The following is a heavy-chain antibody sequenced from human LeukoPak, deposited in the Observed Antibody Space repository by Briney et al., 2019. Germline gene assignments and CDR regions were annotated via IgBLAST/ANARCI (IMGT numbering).Heavy chain of an antibody. J-gene: IGHJ3*02. CDR3: AREHRGGDAFDI. D-gene: IGHD3-10*01. Sequence: GGSLRLSCAASGFTLSNNWMSWVRQAPGKGLEWVANIKQDGSDKYYVDSVKGRFTISRDNAKNSLYLQMNSLRAEDTAVYYCAREHRGGDAFDIWGQGTMVTVSS. V-gene: IGHV3-7*01. CDR2: IKQDGSDK. CDR1: GFTLSNNW.